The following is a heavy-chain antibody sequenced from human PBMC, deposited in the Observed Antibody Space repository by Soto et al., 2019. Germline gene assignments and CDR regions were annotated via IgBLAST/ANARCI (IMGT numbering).Heavy chain of an antibody. J-gene: IGHJ4*02. CDR2: IKSKTDGGTT. CDR3: TTFEQYSGYDLGFDY. CDR1: GFTFSNAW. Sequence: GGSLRLSCAASGFTFSNAWMSWVRQAPGKGLEWVGRIKSKTDGGTTDYAAPVKGRFTISRDDSKNTLYLQMNSLKTEDTAVYYCTTFEQYSGYDLGFDYWGQGTLVTVSS. D-gene: IGHD5-12*01. V-gene: IGHV3-15*01.